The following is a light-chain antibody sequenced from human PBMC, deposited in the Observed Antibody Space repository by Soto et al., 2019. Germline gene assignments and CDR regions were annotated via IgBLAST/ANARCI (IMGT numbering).Light chain of an antibody. V-gene: IGKV3D-15*01. CDR2: DTT. Sequence: ETVMTQSPATPSVSPGDRATLSCRASQNIRDNVAWYQQKPGQSPRLLIYDTTTRAPGVPPRFSGSGSGTEFTLTIGSLQSEDFAVYYCQQYDDWPLYTFAQGTKVDI. CDR1: QNIRDN. CDR3: QQYDDWPLYT. J-gene: IGKJ2*01.